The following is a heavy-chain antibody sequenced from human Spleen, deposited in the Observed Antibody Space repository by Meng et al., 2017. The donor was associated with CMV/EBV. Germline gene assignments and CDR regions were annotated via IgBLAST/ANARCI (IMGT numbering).Heavy chain of an antibody. D-gene: IGHD5-18*01. CDR2: IYYSGST. V-gene: IGHV4-59*01. CDR1: GGSISSYY. J-gene: IGHJ6*02. Sequence: SETLSLTCTVSGGSISSYYWGWIRQPPGKGLEWIGYIYYSGSTNYNPSLKSRVTISVDTSKNQFSLKLSSVTAADTAVYYCARDLAWIRYGMDVWGQGTTVTVSS. CDR3: ARDLAWIRYGMDV.